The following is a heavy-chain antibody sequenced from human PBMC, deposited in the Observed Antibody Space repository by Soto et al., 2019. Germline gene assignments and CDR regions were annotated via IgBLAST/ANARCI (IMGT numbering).Heavy chain of an antibody. V-gene: IGHV1-69*02. J-gene: IGHJ4*02. D-gene: IGHD5-18*01. CDR1: GGTFSSYT. CDR3: ARLVDTADFDY. Sequence: QVQLVQSGAEVKKPGSSVKVSCKASGGTFSSYTISWVRQAPGQGLEWMGRIIPILGIANYAQKFQGRVTITADKSTSTAYMELSSLRAEDTAVYYCARLVDTADFDYWGQGTLVTVSS. CDR2: IIPILGIA.